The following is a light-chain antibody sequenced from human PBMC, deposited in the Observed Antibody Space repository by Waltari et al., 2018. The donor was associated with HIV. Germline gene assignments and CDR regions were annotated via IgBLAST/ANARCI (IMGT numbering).Light chain of an antibody. J-gene: IGLJ2*01. CDR2: EVT. CDR3: SSYTSTSTLVI. CDR1: RNDVGGFNY. V-gene: IGLV2-14*01. Sequence: QSALTPPASVSGSPGQSITISCTGTRNDVGGFNYVSWYRHQPGKAPQLIIYEVTNRPSGGSDRFSGSKSGNTASLNISGLQAEDEGDYYCSSYTSTSTLVIFGGGTNLTVL.